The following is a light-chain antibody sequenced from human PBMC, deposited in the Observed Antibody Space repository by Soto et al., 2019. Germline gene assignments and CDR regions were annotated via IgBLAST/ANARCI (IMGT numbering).Light chain of an antibody. CDR2: DAS. CDR1: QSISSW. V-gene: IGKV1-5*01. J-gene: IGKJ2*01. Sequence: DIQMTQSPSTLSASVGDRVTITCRASQSISSWLAWYQQKPGKAPKLLIYDASSLESGVPSRFSGSGSGTEFTLTISSRQPDDFAAYYCQQYNSYSWYTFGQVTKLEIK. CDR3: QQYNSYSWYT.